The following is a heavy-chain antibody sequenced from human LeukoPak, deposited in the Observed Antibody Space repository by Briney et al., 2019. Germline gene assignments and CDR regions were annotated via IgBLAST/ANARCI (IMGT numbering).Heavy chain of an antibody. CDR1: GLSFSDYG. Sequence: GGSLRLSCAASGLSFSDYGMHWVRQAPGKGLGWVAVISYDGNKKFYADSVKGRFTISRDNSKSTVSLQMNSLRPEDTAVYYCAGYHGSGSYSAWFDPWGQGTLVTVSS. CDR3: AGYHGSGSYSAWFDP. CDR2: ISYDGNKK. V-gene: IGHV3-30*03. D-gene: IGHD3-10*01. J-gene: IGHJ5*02.